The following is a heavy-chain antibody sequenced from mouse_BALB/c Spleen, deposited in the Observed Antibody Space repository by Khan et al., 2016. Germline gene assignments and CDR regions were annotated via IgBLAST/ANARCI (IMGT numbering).Heavy chain of an antibody. CDR1: GFNIKDTY. V-gene: IGHV14-3*02. D-gene: IGHD1-1*01. CDR3: ADITTVVAEGFAY. CDR2: IDPANGNT. Sequence: VQLQQPGAELVKPGASVKLSCTASGFNIKDTYMHWVKQRPEQGLEWIGRIDPANGNTKYDPKFQGKATITADTSSNTAYLQLSSLTSEDTAVYYCADITTVVAEGFAYWGQGTLVIVSA. J-gene: IGHJ3*01.